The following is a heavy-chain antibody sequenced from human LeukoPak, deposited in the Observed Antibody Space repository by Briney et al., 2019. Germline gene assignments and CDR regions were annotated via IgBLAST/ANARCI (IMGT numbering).Heavy chain of an antibody. Sequence: SETLSLTCAVYGGSFSGYYWSWIRQPPGKGLEWIGEINHSGSTNYSPSLKSRVTISVDTSKNQFSLKLSSVTAADTAVYYCARGGSGDGYNPAFDYWGQGTLVTVSS. J-gene: IGHJ4*02. CDR2: INHSGST. CDR1: GGSFSGYY. V-gene: IGHV4-34*01. D-gene: IGHD5-24*01. CDR3: ARGGSGDGYNPAFDY.